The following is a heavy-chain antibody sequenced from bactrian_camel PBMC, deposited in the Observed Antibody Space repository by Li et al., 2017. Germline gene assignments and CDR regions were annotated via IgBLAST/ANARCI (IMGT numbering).Heavy chain of an antibody. CDR3: AAKRSQTSLYCNTGRMVGSYAH. J-gene: IGHJ4*01. CDR2: DNGVGTT. CDR1: GSIQRTNC. Sequence: HVQLVESGGGSVQAGGSLRLSCAASGSIQRTNCMGWFRQAPGKGRDWVATDNGVGTTYYGDSVKGRFAISRDNAKNTVYLQMNSLKPEDTAMYYCAAKRSQTSLYCNTGRMVGSYAHWGQGTQVTVS. D-gene: IGHD1*01. V-gene: IGHV3S53*01.